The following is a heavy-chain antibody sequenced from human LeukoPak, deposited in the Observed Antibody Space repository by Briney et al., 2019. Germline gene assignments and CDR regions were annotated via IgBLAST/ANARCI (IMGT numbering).Heavy chain of an antibody. CDR1: GGSMSSNTYY. D-gene: IGHD3-22*01. CDR2: INTSGST. Sequence: SETLSLTCTVSGGSMSSNTYYWSWIRQPAGKGLEWIGRINTSGSTNYNPSLKSRVTISVDTSKNQFSLKLSSVTAADTAVYYCAIDRGYYDSSGYVNWLAPWGQGTLVTVTS. J-gene: IGHJ5*02. V-gene: IGHV4-61*02. CDR3: AIDRGYYDSSGYVNWLAP.